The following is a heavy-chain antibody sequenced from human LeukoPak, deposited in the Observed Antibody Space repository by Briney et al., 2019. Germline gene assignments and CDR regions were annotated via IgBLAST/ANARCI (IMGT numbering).Heavy chain of an antibody. J-gene: IGHJ4*02. Sequence: SETLSLTCTVSGGSISSSSYYWGWIRQPPGKGLEWIGSIYYSGSTNYNPSLKSRVTISVDTSKNQLSLRLSSVTAADTAVYYCARGLYYYGSGSPGYWGQGTLVTVSS. CDR3: ARGLYYYGSGSPGY. CDR2: IYYSGST. CDR1: GGSISSSSYY. V-gene: IGHV4-39*07. D-gene: IGHD3-10*01.